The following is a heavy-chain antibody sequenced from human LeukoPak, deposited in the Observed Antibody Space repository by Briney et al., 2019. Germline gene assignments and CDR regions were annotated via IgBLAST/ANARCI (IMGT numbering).Heavy chain of an antibody. CDR1: GGSFSGYY. V-gene: IGHV4-34*01. J-gene: IGHJ3*02. Sequence: SETLSLTCAVYGGSFSGYYWSWIRQPPGKGLEWIGEINHSGSTNYNPSLKSRVTISVDTSKNQFSLKLSSVTAADTAVYYCARQGGVVPAAKEGAFDIWGQGTMVTVSS. D-gene: IGHD2-2*01. CDR2: INHSGST. CDR3: ARQGGVVPAAKEGAFDI.